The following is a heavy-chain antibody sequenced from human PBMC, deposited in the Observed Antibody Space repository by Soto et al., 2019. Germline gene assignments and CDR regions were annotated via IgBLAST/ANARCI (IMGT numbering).Heavy chain of an antibody. CDR1: GGSISSSSYY. J-gene: IGHJ6*03. CDR2: IYYSGST. V-gene: IGHV4-39*07. D-gene: IGHD2-15*01. CDR3: ARGSGSGYCSGGSCYREKSPPYYYMDV. Sequence: PSETLSLTCTVSGGSISSSSYYWGWIRQPPGKGLEWIGSIYYSGSTYYNPSLKSRVTISVDTSKNQFSLKLSSVTAADTAVYYCARGSGSGYCSGGSCYREKSPPYYYMDVWGKGTTVTVSS.